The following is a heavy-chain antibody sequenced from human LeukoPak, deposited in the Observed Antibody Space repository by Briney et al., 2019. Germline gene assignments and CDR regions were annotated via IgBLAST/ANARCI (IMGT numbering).Heavy chain of an antibody. Sequence: PSETLSLTCTASGGSVSSGSYYWSWIRQPPGKGLEWIGYIYYSGSTNYNPSLKSRVTISVDTSKNQFSLKLSSVTAADTAVYYCARGVAVAASPDYFDYWGQGTLVTVSS. CDR2: IYYSGST. D-gene: IGHD2-15*01. CDR1: GGSVSSGSYY. CDR3: ARGVAVAASPDYFDY. V-gene: IGHV4-61*01. J-gene: IGHJ4*02.